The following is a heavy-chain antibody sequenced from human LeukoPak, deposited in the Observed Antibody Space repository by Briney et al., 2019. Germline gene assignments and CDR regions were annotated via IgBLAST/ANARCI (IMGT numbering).Heavy chain of an antibody. CDR2: IYYSGST. V-gene: IGHV4-31*03. CDR3: ARVRFLELIDY. D-gene: IGHD3-3*01. CDR1: GGSISSGGYY. J-gene: IGHJ4*02. Sequence: SETLSLTCTVSGGSISSGGYYWSWIRQHPGKGLEWIGYIYYSGSTYYNPSLKSRVTISVDTSKNQFSLKLSSVTAADTAVYYCARVRFLELIDYWGQGALVTVSS.